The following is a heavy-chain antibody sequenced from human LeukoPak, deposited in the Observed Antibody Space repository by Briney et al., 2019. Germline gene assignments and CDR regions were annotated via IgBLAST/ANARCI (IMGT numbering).Heavy chain of an antibody. J-gene: IGHJ4*02. Sequence: GGSLRLSCAASGFTFSSYAMSWVRQAPGKGLEWVSAISGSGGSTYYADSVKGRFTISRDNSKNTLYLQMNSLRAEDTAVYYCASRSGYYLDPFDYWGQGTLVTVSS. CDR3: ASRSGYYLDPFDY. CDR1: GFTFSSYA. CDR2: ISGSGGST. V-gene: IGHV3-23*01. D-gene: IGHD3-22*01.